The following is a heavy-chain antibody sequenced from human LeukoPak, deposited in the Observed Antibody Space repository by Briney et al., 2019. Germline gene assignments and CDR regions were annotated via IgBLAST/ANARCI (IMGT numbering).Heavy chain of an antibody. D-gene: IGHD5-18*01. CDR2: IIPIFGTA. J-gene: IGHJ4*02. CDR1: GGTFSSYA. CDR3: ARSGYSYGYPFDY. V-gene: IGHV1-69*13. Sequence: SVKVSCKASGGTFSSYAISWVRQAPGQGLEWMGGIIPIFGTANYAQKFQGRVTITADESTSTAYMELSSLRSEDTAVYYCARSGYSYGYPFDYWGQGTLVTVS.